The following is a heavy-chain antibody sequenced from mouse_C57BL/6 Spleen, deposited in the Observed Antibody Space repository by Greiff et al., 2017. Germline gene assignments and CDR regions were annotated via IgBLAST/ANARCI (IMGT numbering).Heavy chain of an antibody. J-gene: IGHJ3*01. V-gene: IGHV1-15*01. CDR2: IDPETGGT. Sequence: VQLQQSGAELVRPGASVTLSCKASGYTFTDYEMHWVKQTPVHGLEWIGAIDPETGGTAYNQKFKGKAILTADKSSSTAYMELRSLTSEDSAVYYCTRNYYGSSYLPPWFACWGQGTRVTVSA. CDR3: TRNYYGSSYLPPWFAC. CDR1: GYTFTDYE. D-gene: IGHD1-1*01.